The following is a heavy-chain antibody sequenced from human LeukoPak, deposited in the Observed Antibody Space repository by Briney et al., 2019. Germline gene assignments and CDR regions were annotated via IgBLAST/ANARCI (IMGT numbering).Heavy chain of an antibody. D-gene: IGHD3-22*01. CDR3: ARGFPPRRQYDSSGYYSYYFDY. J-gene: IGHJ4*02. CDR1: GYTFTSYG. Sequence: ASVKVSCKTSGYTFTSYGISWARQAPGQGLEWMGWISAYNGNTHSAQKLRGRVTMTTDTSTSTAYMELRSLRSDDTAVYYCARGFPPRRQYDSSGYYSYYFDYWGLGTLVTVSS. CDR2: ISAYNGNT. V-gene: IGHV1-18*01.